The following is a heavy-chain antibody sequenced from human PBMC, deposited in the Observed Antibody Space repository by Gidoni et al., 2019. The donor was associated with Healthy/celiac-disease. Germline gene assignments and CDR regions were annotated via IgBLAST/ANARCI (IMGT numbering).Heavy chain of an antibody. Sequence: QVQLVQSGAEVKKPGASVKVSCKASGYTFTSYGISWVRQAPGQGLEWMGWISAYNGNTNYAQKLQGRVTMTTDTSTSTAHMELRSLRSDDTAVYYCARDQTKYCSGGSCYGGSVDYWGQGTLVTVSS. CDR3: ARDQTKYCSGGSCYGGSVDY. V-gene: IGHV1-18*01. CDR1: GYTFTSYG. D-gene: IGHD2-15*01. CDR2: ISAYNGNT. J-gene: IGHJ4*02.